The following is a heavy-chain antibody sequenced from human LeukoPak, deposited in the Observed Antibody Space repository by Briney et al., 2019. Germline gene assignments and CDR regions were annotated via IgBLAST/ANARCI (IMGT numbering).Heavy chain of an antibody. CDR2: INPNSGGP. CDR3: ARDPYPHYCSSTSCYTEEIDY. CDR1: GYTFTGYY. V-gene: IGHV1-2*02. D-gene: IGHD2-2*02. Sequence: SVKVSCKASGYTFTGYYMHWVRQAPAQGLEWMGWINPNSGGPNYAQKFQGRVTMTRDTSISTAYMELSMLRSDDTAVYYCARDPYPHYCSSTSCYTEEIDYWGQGTLVTVSS. J-gene: IGHJ4*02.